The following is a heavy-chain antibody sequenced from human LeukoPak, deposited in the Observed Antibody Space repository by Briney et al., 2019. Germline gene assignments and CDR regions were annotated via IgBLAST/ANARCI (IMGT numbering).Heavy chain of an antibody. CDR1: GFTFSIFP. D-gene: IGHD3-3*01. CDR3: ARDLELSAVYYFDS. Sequence: PGGSLRLSCEASGFTFSIFPMDWVRQAPGKGLEWVALISSGSEKYYADSVKGRFTISRDNSKNMLYLQMNSLRADDTAVYYCARDLELSAVYYFDSWGQGTLVIVSS. J-gene: IGHJ4*02. CDR2: ISSGSEK. V-gene: IGHV3-30*04.